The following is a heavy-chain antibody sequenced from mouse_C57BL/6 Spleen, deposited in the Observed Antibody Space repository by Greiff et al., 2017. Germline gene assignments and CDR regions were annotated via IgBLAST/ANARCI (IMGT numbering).Heavy chain of an antibody. J-gene: IGHJ4*01. D-gene: IGHD2-2*01. CDR3: AREGGIYYGYYYAMDY. CDR1: GFTFSSYA. V-gene: IGHV5-4*01. CDR2: ISDGGSYT. Sequence: EVQLVESGGGLVKPGGSLKLSCAASGFTFSSYAMSWVRQTPEKRLEWVATISDGGSYTYYPDNVKGRFTISRDNAKNNLYLQMSHLKSEDTAMYYCAREGGIYYGYYYAMDYWGQGTSVTVSS.